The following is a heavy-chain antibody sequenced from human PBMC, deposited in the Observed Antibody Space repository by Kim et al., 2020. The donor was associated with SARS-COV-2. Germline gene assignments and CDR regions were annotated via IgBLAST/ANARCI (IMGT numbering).Heavy chain of an antibody. D-gene: IGHD1-26*01. CDR3: AKDLSVSGSYQYYFDY. J-gene: IGHJ4*02. Sequence: SVEGRFTISRDNSKNTLYLQMNSLRAEDTAVYYCAKDLSVSGSYQYYFDYWGQGTLVTVSS. V-gene: IGHV3-23*01.